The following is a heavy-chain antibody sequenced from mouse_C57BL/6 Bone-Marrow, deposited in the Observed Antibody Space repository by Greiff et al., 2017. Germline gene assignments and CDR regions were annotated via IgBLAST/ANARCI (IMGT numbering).Heavy chain of an antibody. V-gene: IGHV1-15*01. CDR2: IDPATGGP. CDR3: TSLMVVEEDY. J-gene: IGHJ2*01. CDR1: GYTFTDYE. Sequence: QVQLQQSGAELVRPGASVTLSCKASGYTFTDYEMHWVKQTPVHGLALLGAIDPATGGPAYNQKFKGKAILTADKYSSTAYMELRSLTSEDSAVYYCTSLMVVEEDYWGQGTTRTVSS. D-gene: IGHD1-1*01.